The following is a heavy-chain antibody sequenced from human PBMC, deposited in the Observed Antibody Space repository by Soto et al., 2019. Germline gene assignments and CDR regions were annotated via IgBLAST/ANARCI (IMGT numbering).Heavy chain of an antibody. D-gene: IGHD2-2*01. CDR3: ARDLVVPAALNYNSGMDV. J-gene: IGHJ6*02. CDR2: IYHSGST. CDR1: GYSISSGYY. V-gene: IGHV4-38-2*02. Sequence: SETLSLTCAVSGYSISSGYYWGWIRQPPGKGLEWIGSIYHSGSTYYNPSLKSRVTISVDTSKNQFSLKLSSVTAAETAVYYCARDLVVPAALNYNSGMDVWGQGTTVTVSS.